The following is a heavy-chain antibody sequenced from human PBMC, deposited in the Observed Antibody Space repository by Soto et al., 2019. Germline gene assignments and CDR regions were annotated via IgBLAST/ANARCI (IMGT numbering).Heavy chain of an antibody. CDR3: TRAAMKGELLDY. Sequence: QVQLVESGGGVVQPGRSLRLSCAASGFTFNNYGMHWVRQAPGKGLEWVALIWHDGSNKGYADSVKGRFTISRNNSKNTLNLQRNSMRVEDTAVYYCTRAAMKGELLDYWGQGTQVTVSS. D-gene: IGHD1-26*01. CDR1: GFTFNNYG. V-gene: IGHV3-33*01. CDR2: IWHDGSNK. J-gene: IGHJ4*02.